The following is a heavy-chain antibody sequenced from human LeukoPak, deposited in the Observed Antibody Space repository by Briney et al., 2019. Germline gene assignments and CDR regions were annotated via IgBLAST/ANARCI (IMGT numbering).Heavy chain of an antibody. V-gene: IGHV3-43*01. J-gene: IGHJ4*02. CDR1: GFTFDDYT. Sequence: GGSLRLSCAASGFTFDDYTMHWVRQAPGKGLEWVSLISWDGGSTYYADSVKGRFTISRDNSKNSLYLQMNSLRTEDTALYYCAKDGGDYWGYFDYWGQGTLVTVSS. D-gene: IGHD7-27*01. CDR2: ISWDGGST. CDR3: AKDGGDYWGYFDY.